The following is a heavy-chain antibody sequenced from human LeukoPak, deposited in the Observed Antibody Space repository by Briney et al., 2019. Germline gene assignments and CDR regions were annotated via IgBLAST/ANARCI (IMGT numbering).Heavy chain of an antibody. CDR3: AKDFATAASDISY. J-gene: IGHJ4*02. CDR1: GFTFSSSA. D-gene: IGHD6-13*01. CDR2: ISNSGAAT. Sequence: PGGSLRLSCAASGFTFSSSAMSWVRQAPGKGLEWVSIISNSGAATYYADSVKGRFTISRDNSKNTLYLQLNSLRAEDTAVYYCAKDFATAASDISYWGQGTLVTVSS. V-gene: IGHV3-23*01.